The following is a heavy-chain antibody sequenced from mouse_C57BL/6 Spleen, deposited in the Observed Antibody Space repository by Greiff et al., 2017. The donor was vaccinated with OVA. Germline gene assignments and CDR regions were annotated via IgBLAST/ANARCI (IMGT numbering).Heavy chain of an antibody. CDR2: IEPETGGT. D-gene: IGHD2-5*01. CDR3: TGSNYWYFDV. V-gene: IGHV1-15*01. J-gene: IGHJ1*03. Sequence: QVQLQQSGAELVRPGASVTLSCKASGYTFTDYEMHWVKQTPVHGLEWIGAIEPETGGTAYNQKFKGKAILTADKSSSTAYMELRSLTSEDSAVYYCTGSNYWYFDVWGTGTTVTVSS. CDR1: GYTFTDYE.